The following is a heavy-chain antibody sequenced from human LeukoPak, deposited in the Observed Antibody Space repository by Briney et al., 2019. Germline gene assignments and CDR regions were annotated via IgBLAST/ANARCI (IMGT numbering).Heavy chain of an antibody. Sequence: GGSLRLSCAASGFTFSGSAMHWVRQASGKGLEWVGRIRSKANSYATAYAASVKGRFTISRDDSKNTAYLQMNSLKTEDTAVYYCTRGMDYYGSGSYYSVWGQGTLVTVSS. CDR1: GFTFSGSA. CDR3: TRGMDYYGSGSYYSV. D-gene: IGHD3-10*01. CDR2: IRSKANSYAT. V-gene: IGHV3-73*01. J-gene: IGHJ4*02.